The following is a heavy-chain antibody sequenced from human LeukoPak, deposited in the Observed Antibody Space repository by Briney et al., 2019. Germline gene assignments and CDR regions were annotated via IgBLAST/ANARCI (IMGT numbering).Heavy chain of an antibody. D-gene: IGHD3-10*01. CDR3: ASGGSGSYKNWFDP. V-gene: IGHV3-21*01. J-gene: IGHJ5*02. CDR2: ISSSSSYI. CDR1: GFTFSSYS. Sequence: GGSLRLSCAASGFTFSSYSMNWVRRAPGKGLEWVSSISSSSSYIYYADSVKGRFTVSRDNAKNSLYLQMNSLRAEDTAVYYCASGGSGSYKNWFDPWGQGTLVTVSS.